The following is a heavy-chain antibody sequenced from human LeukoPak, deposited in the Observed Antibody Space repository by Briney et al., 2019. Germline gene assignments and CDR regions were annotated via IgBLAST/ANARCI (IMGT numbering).Heavy chain of an antibody. D-gene: IGHD6-19*01. J-gene: IGHJ4*02. CDR1: GGSISSYY. V-gene: IGHV4-59*01. Sequence: PSETLSLTCTVSGGSISSYYWSWIRQPPGKGLEWIGYIYYSGSTNYNPSLKSRVTISVDTSKNQFSLKLSSVTAADTAVYYCARKAVAGSNPFDYWGQGTLVTVSS. CDR2: IYYSGST. CDR3: ARKAVAGSNPFDY.